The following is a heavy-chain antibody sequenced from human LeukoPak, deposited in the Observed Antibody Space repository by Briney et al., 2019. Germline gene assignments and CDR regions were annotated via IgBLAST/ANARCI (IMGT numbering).Heavy chain of an antibody. CDR1: GFTFSSYG. J-gene: IGHJ4*02. Sequence: PGRSLRLSCAASGFTFSSYGMHWVRQAPGKGLEWVAVISYDGSNKYYADSVKGRFTISRDNSKNTLYLQMNSLRAEDTAVYYCAKDLTAYCSSTSCPPGWGQGTLVTVSS. CDR2: ISYDGSNK. V-gene: IGHV3-30*18. D-gene: IGHD2-2*01. CDR3: AKDLTAYCSSTSCPPG.